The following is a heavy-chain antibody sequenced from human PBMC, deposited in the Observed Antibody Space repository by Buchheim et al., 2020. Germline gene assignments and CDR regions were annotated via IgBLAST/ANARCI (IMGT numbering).Heavy chain of an antibody. CDR3: ARVPTRGGSYLDY. D-gene: IGHD1-26*01. Sequence: QVQLQESGPGLVKPSETLSLTCTVSGGSISSSSYYWGWIRQPPGKGLEWIGSIYYSGSTDYNPSLKSRVTISVEPSKKHLTLKLSSVTAADTAVYYCARVPTRGGSYLDYWGQGTL. J-gene: IGHJ4*02. CDR1: GGSISSSSYY. V-gene: IGHV4-39*02. CDR2: IYYSGST.